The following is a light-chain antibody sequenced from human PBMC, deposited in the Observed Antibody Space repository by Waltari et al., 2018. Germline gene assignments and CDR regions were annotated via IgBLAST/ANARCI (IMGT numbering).Light chain of an antibody. CDR1: ELGDRY. CDR3: QTWDTNTPL. CDR2: RDT. J-gene: IGLJ2*01. V-gene: IGLV3-1*01. Sequence: SSELTQPPSVSVSPGQTATVTCSGDELGDRYASWYQQRPGQSPLLVIYRDTMRPSGIPKRFSGSNSGTTATLTISGTQAMDEADYYCQTWDTNTPLFGGGTKLTVL.